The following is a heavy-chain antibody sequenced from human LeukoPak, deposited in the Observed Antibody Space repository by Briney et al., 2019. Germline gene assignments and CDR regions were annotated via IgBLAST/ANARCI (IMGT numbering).Heavy chain of an antibody. CDR1: GFTFSSYG. V-gene: IGHV3-30*02. J-gene: IGHJ4*02. CDR3: ASALLGVVISFDY. CDR2: IRFDGSNK. Sequence: GGSLRLSCAASGFTFSSYGMHWVRQAPGKGLEWVTFIRFDGSNKYYSDSVKGRFTISRDNSKNTLYLQMNSLRAEDTAVYYCASALLGVVISFDYWGQGTLVTVSS. D-gene: IGHD3-3*01.